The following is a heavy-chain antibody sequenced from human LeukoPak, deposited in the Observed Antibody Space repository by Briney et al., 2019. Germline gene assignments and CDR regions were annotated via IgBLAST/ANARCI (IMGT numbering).Heavy chain of an antibody. CDR3: ARKIEYSSSSLEYYFDY. J-gene: IGHJ4*02. CDR2: INPNSGGT. V-gene: IGHV1-2*02. CDR1: GYTFTGYY. Sequence: ASVKVSCKASGYTFTGYYMHWVRQATGQGLEWMGWINPNSGGTNYAQKLQGRVTMTRDTSISTVYMELSSLRSDDTAVYYCARKIEYSSSSLEYYFDYWGQGTLVTVS. D-gene: IGHD6-6*01.